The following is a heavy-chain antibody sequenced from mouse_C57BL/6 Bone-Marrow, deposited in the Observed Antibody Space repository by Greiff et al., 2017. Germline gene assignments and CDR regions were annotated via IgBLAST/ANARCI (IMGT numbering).Heavy chain of an antibody. CDR3: ARGDYDWYAMDY. J-gene: IGHJ4*01. Sequence: QVQLQQPGAELVKPGASVKMSCKASGYTFTSYWITWVKQRPGQGLEWIGDIYPGSGSTNYNEKFKSKATLTVDTSSSTAYMQLRSLTSEDSAVYYCARGDYDWYAMDYWGQGTSVTVSS. D-gene: IGHD2-4*01. V-gene: IGHV1-55*01. CDR1: GYTFTSYW. CDR2: IYPGSGST.